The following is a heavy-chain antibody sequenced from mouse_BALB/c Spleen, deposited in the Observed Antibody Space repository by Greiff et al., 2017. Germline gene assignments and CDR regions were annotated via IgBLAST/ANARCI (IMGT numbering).Heavy chain of an antibody. D-gene: IGHD2-14*01. CDR2: ISSGSSTI. Sequence: EVKLMESGGGLVQPGGSRKLSCAASGFTFSSFGMHWVRQAPEKGLEWVAYISSGSSTIYYADTVKGRFTISRDNPKNTLFLQMTSLRSEDTAMYYWARPHYYRYDAGYAMDYWGQGTSVTVSS. CDR1: GFTFSSFG. V-gene: IGHV5-17*02. J-gene: IGHJ4*01. CDR3: ARPHYYRYDAGYAMDY.